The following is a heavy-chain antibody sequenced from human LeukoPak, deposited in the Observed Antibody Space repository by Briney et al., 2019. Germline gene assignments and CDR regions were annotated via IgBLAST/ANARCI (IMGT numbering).Heavy chain of an antibody. V-gene: IGHV3-74*01. CDR2: INSDGSST. Sequence: GGSLRLSCAASGFTFSSYWMHWVRQAPGKGLVRVSRINSDGSSTSYADSVKGRFTISRDNAKNTLYLQMNSLRAEDTAVYYCARSGITMIVFNYWGQGTLVTVSS. D-gene: IGHD3-22*01. CDR3: ARSGITMIVFNY. CDR1: GFTFSSYW. J-gene: IGHJ4*02.